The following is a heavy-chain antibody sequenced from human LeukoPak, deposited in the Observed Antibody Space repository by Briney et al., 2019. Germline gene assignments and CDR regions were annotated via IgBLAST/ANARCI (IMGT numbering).Heavy chain of an antibody. CDR1: GFTLSSYA. V-gene: IGHV3-23*01. CDR3: AKGSGKYYYDSSGYYYLTFDY. J-gene: IGHJ4*02. D-gene: IGHD3-22*01. Sequence: GGSLRLSCEASGFTLSSYAMSWVRQAAGKGLEWVSSISGSGGTIYSADSVKGRFTISRDNSKNTLYLQMNSLRAEDTAVYYCAKGSGKYYYDSSGYYYLTFDYWGQGTLVTVSS. CDR2: ISGSGGTI.